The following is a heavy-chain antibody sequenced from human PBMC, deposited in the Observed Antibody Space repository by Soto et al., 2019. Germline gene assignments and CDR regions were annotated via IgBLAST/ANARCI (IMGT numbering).Heavy chain of an antibody. CDR1: GFTFSSYS. CDR2: ISSGSSSI. Sequence: EVQLVESGGGLVQPGGSLRLSCAASGFTFSSYSMNWVRQAPGKGLEWVSYISSGSSSIFYADSVKGRFTISRDNAKNSLYLQMNSLRAEDTAVYYCARGGTYGDYEDLDYWGQGTLVTVSS. D-gene: IGHD4-17*01. V-gene: IGHV3-48*01. J-gene: IGHJ4*02. CDR3: ARGGTYGDYEDLDY.